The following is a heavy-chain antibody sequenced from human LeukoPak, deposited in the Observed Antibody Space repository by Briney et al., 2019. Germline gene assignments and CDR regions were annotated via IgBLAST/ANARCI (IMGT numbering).Heavy chain of an antibody. Sequence: GGSLRLSCAASGITVNTNYMSWVRQAPGKGLEWVANIKQDGNDKYYVDSVKGRFTISRDNAKNSQYLQMNSLRAEDTAVYYCAKSSLYGSASGYWGQGTLVTVSS. D-gene: IGHD6-19*01. CDR2: IKQDGNDK. V-gene: IGHV3-7*01. CDR3: AKSSLYGSASGY. CDR1: GITVNTNY. J-gene: IGHJ4*02.